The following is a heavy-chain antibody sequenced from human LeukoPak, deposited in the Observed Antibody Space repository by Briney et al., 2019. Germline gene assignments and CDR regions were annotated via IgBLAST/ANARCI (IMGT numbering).Heavy chain of an antibody. J-gene: IGHJ4*02. Sequence: GGSLRLSCAASGFTFSGYEMNWVRQAPGKGLEWVSYISSSGSTIYYADSVKGRFTISRDNAKNSLYLQMNSLRAEDTAVYYCARDHSYAIDYWGQGTLVTVSS. CDR1: GFTFSGYE. D-gene: IGHD5-18*01. CDR2: ISSSGSTI. V-gene: IGHV3-48*03. CDR3: ARDHSYAIDY.